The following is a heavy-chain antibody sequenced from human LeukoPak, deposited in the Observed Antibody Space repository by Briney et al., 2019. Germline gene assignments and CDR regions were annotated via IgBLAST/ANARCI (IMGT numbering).Heavy chain of an antibody. V-gene: IGHV3-11*04. J-gene: IGHJ4*02. D-gene: IGHD3-22*01. Sequence: PGGSLRLSCAASGFTFSDYYMSWIRQAPGKGLEWVSYISSSGSTIYYADSVKGRFTISRDNAKNSLYLQMNSLRAEDTAVYYCASGTKTYYYDSSGSDYWGQGTLVTVSS. CDR1: GFTFSDYY. CDR3: ASGTKTYYYDSSGSDY. CDR2: ISSSGSTI.